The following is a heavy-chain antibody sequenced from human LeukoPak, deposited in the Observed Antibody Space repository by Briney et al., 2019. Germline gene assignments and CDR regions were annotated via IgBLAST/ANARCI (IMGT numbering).Heavy chain of an antibody. CDR1: GGSSSGYY. CDR3: ARVGLRYFDRRFDY. J-gene: IGHJ4*02. Sequence: SETLSLTCAVYGGSSSGYYWSWIRQPPGKGLEWIGEINHSGSTNYNPSLKSRVTISVDTSKNQFSLKLSSVTAADTAVYYCARVGLRYFDRRFDYWGQGTLVTVSS. CDR2: INHSGST. D-gene: IGHD3-9*01. V-gene: IGHV4-34*01.